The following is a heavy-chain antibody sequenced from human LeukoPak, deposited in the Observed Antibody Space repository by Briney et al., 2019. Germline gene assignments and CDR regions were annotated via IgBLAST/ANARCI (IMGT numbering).Heavy chain of an antibody. V-gene: IGHV4-38-2*01. CDR2: IHHSGNT. CDR1: GYPISRGYH. Sequence: SETLSLTCAVSGYPISRGYHWGWIRQPPGKGLEWIGSIHHSGNTYYNSSLKSRVTISVDTSKNQFSLRLSSLTASDTAVYYCASVFASPPRVFDNWGQGTLVTVSS. D-gene: IGHD3-10*02. CDR3: ASVFASPPRVFDN. J-gene: IGHJ4*02.